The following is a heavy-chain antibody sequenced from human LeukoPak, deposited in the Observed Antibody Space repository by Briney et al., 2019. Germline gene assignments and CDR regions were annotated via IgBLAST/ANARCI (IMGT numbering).Heavy chain of an antibody. CDR1: GYTFTSYG. CDR2: ISAYNGNT. Sequence: ASVKVSCKASGYTFTSYGISWVRQAPGQGLEWMGRISAYNGNTNYAQKLQGRVTMTTDTSTSTAYMELRSLRSDDTAVYYCARAYCSGGSCYSWFDPWGQGTLVTVSS. CDR3: ARAYCSGGSCYSWFDP. V-gene: IGHV1-18*01. D-gene: IGHD2-15*01. J-gene: IGHJ5*02.